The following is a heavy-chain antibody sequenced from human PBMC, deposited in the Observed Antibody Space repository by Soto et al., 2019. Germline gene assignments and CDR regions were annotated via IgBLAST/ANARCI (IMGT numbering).Heavy chain of an antibody. CDR2: INPNSGGT. D-gene: IGHD6-13*01. J-gene: IGHJ5*01. CDR1: GYTFTGYY. V-gene: IGHV1-2*04. CDR3: ARGPHRRGIASAGTLSHWFVS. Sequence: ASVKVSCKAAGYTFTGYYMHWVRQAPGQGLEWMGWINPNSGGTNYAQKFQGWVTMTRDTSISTAYMELSRLRSDDTAVYYCARGPHRRGIASAGTLSHWFVSGGQGTLGTVSS.